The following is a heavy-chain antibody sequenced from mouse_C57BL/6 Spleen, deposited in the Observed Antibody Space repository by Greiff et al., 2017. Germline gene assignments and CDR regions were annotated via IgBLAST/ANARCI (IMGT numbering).Heavy chain of an antibody. Sequence: EVNLVESGPEVVKPGASVKISCKASGYSFTGYYMNWVKQSPEKSLEWIGEINPSTGGTTYNQKFKAKATLTVDKSSSTAYMQLKSLTSEDSAVYYCARFDSSHGGFAYWGQGTLVTVSA. D-gene: IGHD1-1*01. J-gene: IGHJ3*01. CDR1: GYSFTGYY. V-gene: IGHV1-42*01. CDR2: INPSTGGT. CDR3: ARFDSSHGGFAY.